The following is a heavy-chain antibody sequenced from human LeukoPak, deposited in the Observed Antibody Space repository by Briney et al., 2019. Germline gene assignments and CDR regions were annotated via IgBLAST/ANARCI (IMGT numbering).Heavy chain of an antibody. D-gene: IGHD4-17*01. CDR1: GFTFSSYG. CDR3: AKDVGDYWDLRGLDY. J-gene: IGHJ4*02. V-gene: IGHV3-30*02. CDR2: IRYDGSNK. Sequence: GGSLRLSCAASGFTFSSYGMHWVRQAPGKGLEWVAFIRYDGSNKYYADSVQGRFTISRDNSKNTLYLQMNSLRAEDTAVYYCAKDVGDYWDLRGLDYLGQGTLVTVSS.